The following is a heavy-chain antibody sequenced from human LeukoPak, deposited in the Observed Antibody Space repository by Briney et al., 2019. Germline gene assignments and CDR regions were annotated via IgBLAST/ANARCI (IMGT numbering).Heavy chain of an antibody. CDR2: INPSGGST. V-gene: IGHV1-46*01. Sequence: ASVKVSCKASGYTFTSYYMHWVRQAPGQGLEWMGIINPSGGSTSYAQKFQGRVTMTRDMSTSTVYMELSSLRSDDTAVYYCAAPYGDNPFDYWGQGTLVTVSS. CDR3: AAPYGDNPFDY. CDR1: GYTFTSYY. J-gene: IGHJ4*02. D-gene: IGHD4-17*01.